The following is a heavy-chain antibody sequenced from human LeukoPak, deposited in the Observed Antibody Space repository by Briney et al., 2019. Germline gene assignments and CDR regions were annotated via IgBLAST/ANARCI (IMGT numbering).Heavy chain of an antibody. Sequence: GGSLRLSCAASGFTFSSYAMSWVRQAPGKGLEWVSAISGSGGSTYYADSVKGRFTISRDNSKNTLYLQMNSLRAEDTAVYYCARDNQYYYGSGSYYGMDVWGQGTTVTVSS. CDR1: GFTFSSYA. D-gene: IGHD3-10*01. CDR3: ARDNQYYYGSGSYYGMDV. J-gene: IGHJ6*02. CDR2: ISGSGGST. V-gene: IGHV3-23*01.